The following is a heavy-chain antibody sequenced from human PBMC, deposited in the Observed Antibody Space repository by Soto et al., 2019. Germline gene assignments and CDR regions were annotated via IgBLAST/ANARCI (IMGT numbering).Heavy chain of an antibody. CDR1: GYTFTSHG. V-gene: IGHV1-18*01. Sequence: GASVKVCCKASGYTFTSHGISWVRQAPGQGLEWMGWISAYNGDTNYAQKLQGRVTMTTDTSTSTAYMELRSLRSDDTAVYYCARRPPYYDFWSGYSEFDYWGQGTLVTVSS. CDR3: ARRPPYYDFWSGYSEFDY. D-gene: IGHD3-3*01. J-gene: IGHJ4*02. CDR2: ISAYNGDT.